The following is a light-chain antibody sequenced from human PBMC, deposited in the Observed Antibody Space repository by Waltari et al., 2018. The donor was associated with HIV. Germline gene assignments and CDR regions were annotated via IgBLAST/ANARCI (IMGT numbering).Light chain of an antibody. CDR1: SSNIGSNT. CDR3: AAWDDSLNGWV. V-gene: IGLV1-44*01. Sequence: QSVLTQPPSASGTPGQRVTISCSGSSSNIGSNTVNWYQQLPGTAPKLLIYSNNPLPSGVPDRFSGSNSGTSASLAISGLQSEDEADYYCAAWDDSLNGWVFGGGTKLT. J-gene: IGLJ3*02. CDR2: SNN.